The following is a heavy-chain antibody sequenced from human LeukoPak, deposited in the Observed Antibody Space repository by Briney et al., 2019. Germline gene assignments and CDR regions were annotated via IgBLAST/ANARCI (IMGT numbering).Heavy chain of an antibody. Sequence: GGSMRLSCLASGFTFSIFRINWVRQSPGEWREWVPYTSGTRGTNYNASAVKGRLPIARDNPKTSRYLQMNSLRAEDTAVYYCARVTGSDRGGHFDYWGQGALVTVSS. V-gene: IGHV3-48*04. J-gene: IGHJ4*02. CDR1: GFTFSIFR. CDR2: TSGTRGTN. CDR3: ARVTGSDRGGHFDY. D-gene: IGHD1-14*01.